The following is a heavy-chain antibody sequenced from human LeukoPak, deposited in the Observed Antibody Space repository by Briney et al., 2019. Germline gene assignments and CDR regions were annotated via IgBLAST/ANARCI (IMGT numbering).Heavy chain of an antibody. V-gene: IGHV4-61*02. CDR2: IYTSGST. Sequence: SETLSFTCTVSGGSISSGSYYWSWIRQPAGKGLEWIGRIYTSGSTNYNPSLKSRVTMSVDTSKNQFSLKLSSVTAADTAVYYCARSSSGWYRDAFDIWGQGTMVTVSS. J-gene: IGHJ3*02. D-gene: IGHD6-19*01. CDR3: ARSSSGWYRDAFDI. CDR1: GGSISSGSYY.